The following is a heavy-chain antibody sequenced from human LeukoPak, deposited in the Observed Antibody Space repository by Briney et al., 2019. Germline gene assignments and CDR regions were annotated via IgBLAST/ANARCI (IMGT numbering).Heavy chain of an antibody. CDR2: ISGSSAAI. V-gene: IGHV3-48*01. J-gene: IGHJ6*03. D-gene: IGHD6-13*01. CDR1: GFTFSSYA. CDR3: ARDPSRGYNYYSYMDV. Sequence: GGSLRLSCAASGFTFSSYAMSWVRQAPGKGLEWVSYISGSSAAIYYADSVEGRFTISRDKAKNSLYLQMNSLRAEDTAVYYCARDPSRGYNYYSYMDVWGKGTTVTVSS.